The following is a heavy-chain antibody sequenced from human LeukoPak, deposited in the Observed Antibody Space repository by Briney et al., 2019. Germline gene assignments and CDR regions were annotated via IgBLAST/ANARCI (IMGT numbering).Heavy chain of an antibody. J-gene: IGHJ4*02. CDR2: ISSSSSNK. Sequence: TGGSLRLSCAASGFTFSSYSMNWVRQAPGKGLGWVSYISSSSSNKYYADSVKGRFTISRDNAKNSLYLQMNSLRAEDTAVYYCARDRDYYDSSGYYSTPTVDYWGQGTLVTVSS. CDR3: ARDRDYYDSSGYYSTPTVDY. CDR1: GFTFSSYS. D-gene: IGHD3-22*01. V-gene: IGHV3-48*04.